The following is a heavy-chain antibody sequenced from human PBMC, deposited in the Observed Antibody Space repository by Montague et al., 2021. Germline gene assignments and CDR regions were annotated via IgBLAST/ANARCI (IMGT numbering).Heavy chain of an antibody. V-gene: IGHV4-59*08. CDR3: AKQYYFVSGTSYKGFDP. CDR1: SGSIFHAH. CDR2: LFYGGSL. D-gene: IGHD3-10*01. Sequence: SETLSLTCTVSSGSIFHAHWSWVRQPPGKGREGRGYLFYGGSLSNNPSLKRRVTMSIDTSTNLFSLKVSFVTAADTSVHYCAKQYYFVSGTSYKGFDPWGRGILVTVSS. J-gene: IGHJ5*02.